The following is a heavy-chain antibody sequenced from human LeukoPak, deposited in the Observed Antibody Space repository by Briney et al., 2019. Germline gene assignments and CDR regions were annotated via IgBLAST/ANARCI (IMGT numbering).Heavy chain of an antibody. CDR2: IIPIFGTA. CDR3: ARSSPITMIVVGYYYYGMDV. D-gene: IGHD3-22*01. CDR1: GGTFSSYA. V-gene: IGHV1-69*05. Sequence: GASVKVSCKASGGTFSSYAISWVRQAPGQGLEWMGGIIPIFGTANYAQKFQGRVTITTDESTSTAYMELSSLRSEDTAVYYCARSSPITMIVVGYYYYGMDVWGQGTTVTVSS. J-gene: IGHJ6*02.